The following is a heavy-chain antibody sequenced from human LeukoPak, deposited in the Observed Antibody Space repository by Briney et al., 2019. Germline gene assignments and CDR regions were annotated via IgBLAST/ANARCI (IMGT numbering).Heavy chain of an antibody. CDR1: GFTFSSFA. V-gene: IGHV3-23*01. CDR2: ISGSGGST. D-gene: IGHD5-12*01. Sequence: PGGSLRLSCAASGFTFSSFAMSWVRQAPGKGLEWVSGISGSGGSTYYADSVKGRFTISRDNSKSTLYLQMNSLRAEDTAVYYCANPHDSGYDTPYYFDYWGQGTLVTVSS. J-gene: IGHJ4*02. CDR3: ANPHDSGYDTPYYFDY.